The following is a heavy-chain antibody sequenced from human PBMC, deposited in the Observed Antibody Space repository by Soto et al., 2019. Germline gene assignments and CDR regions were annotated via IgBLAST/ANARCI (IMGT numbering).Heavy chain of an antibody. CDR3: ASGNVDTWDY. J-gene: IGHJ4*02. D-gene: IGHD5-18*01. V-gene: IGHV4-31*03. CDR1: GGSIRSGGYY. CDR2: IYYSGST. Sequence: QVQLQESGPGLVKPSQTLSLTCTVSGGSIRSGGYYWSWIRQHPGKGLEWIGYIYYSGSTYYNQSLKSRVPISVDTSKNQFSLKLSSVTAADTAVYYCASGNVDTWDYWGQGTLVTVSS.